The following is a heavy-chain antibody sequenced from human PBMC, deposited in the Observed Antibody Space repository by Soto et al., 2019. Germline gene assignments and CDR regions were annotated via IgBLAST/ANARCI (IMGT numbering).Heavy chain of an antibody. Sequence: QVQLQESGPGLVKPSQTLSLTCTVAGGSISSGDYYWSWSRQPPGKGLESIGYIYYSGSTYYNPSLKSRASISVDTSKTQFPLKLSSVTAAAAAVYYCARVPFYDSTGRSYYFDYWGQGTLVTVSS. CDR2: IYYSGST. V-gene: IGHV4-30-4*01. J-gene: IGHJ4*02. CDR3: ARVPFYDSTGRSYYFDY. D-gene: IGHD3-22*01. CDR1: GGSISSGDYY.